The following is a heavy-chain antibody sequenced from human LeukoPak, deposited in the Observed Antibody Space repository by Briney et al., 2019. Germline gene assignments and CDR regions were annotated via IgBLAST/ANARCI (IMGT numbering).Heavy chain of an antibody. CDR3: ARDLDSCFDY. CDR2: IRYDGSNK. D-gene: IGHD2-2*01. CDR1: GFTFTNSA. J-gene: IGHJ4*02. V-gene: IGHV3-30*02. Sequence: GGSLRLSCAASGFTFTNSAMNWVRQAPGKGLEWVAFIRYDGSNKYYADSVKGRFTISRDNAKNSLYLQMNSQRAEDTAVYYCARDLDSCFDYWGQGTLVTVSS.